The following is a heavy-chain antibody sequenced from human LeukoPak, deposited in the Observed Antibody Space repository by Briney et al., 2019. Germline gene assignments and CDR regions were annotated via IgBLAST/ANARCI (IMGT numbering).Heavy chain of an antibody. CDR1: GGSISSSSYY. Sequence: PSETLSLTCTVSGGSISSSSYYWGWIRQPPGKGLEWIGSIYYSGSTYYNPSLKSRVTISVDTSKNQFSLKLSSVTAADTAVYYCAKDQGPSVWGSYRKDYWGQGTLVTVSS. CDR3: AKDQGPSVWGSYRKDY. V-gene: IGHV4-39*07. D-gene: IGHD3-16*02. J-gene: IGHJ4*02. CDR2: IYYSGST.